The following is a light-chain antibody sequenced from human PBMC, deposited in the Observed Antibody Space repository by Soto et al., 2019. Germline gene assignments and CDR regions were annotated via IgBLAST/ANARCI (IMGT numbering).Light chain of an antibody. CDR1: SSNIGAGYD. V-gene: IGLV1-40*01. J-gene: IGLJ1*01. CDR3: QSYDSSLSGSS. Sequence: QSALTQPPSVSGAPGQRVTISCTVSSSNIGAGYDVHWYQQLPGTAPKLLIYGNSNRPSGVPDRFSGSKSGTSASLAITGLQAEDEADYYCQSYDSSLSGSSFGTGTKVTVL. CDR2: GNS.